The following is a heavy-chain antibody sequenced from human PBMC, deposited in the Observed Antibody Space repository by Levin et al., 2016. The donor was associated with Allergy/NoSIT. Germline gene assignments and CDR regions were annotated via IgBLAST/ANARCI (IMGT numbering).Heavy chain of an antibody. Sequence: SETLSLTCRISGGDIDNYYWNWVRQTPGKGLEWIGYFHHSDGTKYNPSLQRRATFSVDTSKNQFSLKLTSVTAADTGVYYCAREGDCRGNTCHYYSMDVWGQGTTVAVSS. V-gene: IGHV4-59*01. D-gene: IGHD2-15*01. CDR1: GGDIDNYY. CDR3: AREGDCRGNTCHYYSMDV. J-gene: IGHJ6*02. CDR2: FHHSDGT.